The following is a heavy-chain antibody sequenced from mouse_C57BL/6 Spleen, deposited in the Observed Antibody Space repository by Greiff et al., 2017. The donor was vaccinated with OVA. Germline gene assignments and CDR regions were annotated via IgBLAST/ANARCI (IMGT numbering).Heavy chain of an antibody. Sequence: EVHLVESGGGLVQPGGSLSLSCAASGFTFTDYYMSWVRQPPGQALEWLGFIRHKANGYTTEYSASVKGRFTISRDTSQSILYLQMNALRAEDSATYYCARYIPHYYGSSTDYFDYWGQGTTLTVSS. D-gene: IGHD1-1*01. CDR2: IRHKANGYTT. CDR1: GFTFTDYY. V-gene: IGHV7-3*01. CDR3: ARYIPHYYGSSTDYFDY. J-gene: IGHJ2*01.